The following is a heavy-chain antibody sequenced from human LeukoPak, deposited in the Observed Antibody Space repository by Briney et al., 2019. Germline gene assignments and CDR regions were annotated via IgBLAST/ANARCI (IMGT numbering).Heavy chain of an antibody. V-gene: IGHV3-21*01. D-gene: IGHD2-8*01. Sequence: GGSLRLSCAASGFTFSSYSMNWVRQAPGKGLEWVSSISSSSSYIYYADSVKGRFTISRDNAKNSLYLQMNSLRAEDTAVYYCASGQLVYASTDYWGQGTLVTVSS. CDR1: GFTFSSYS. CDR3: ASGQLVYASTDY. J-gene: IGHJ4*02. CDR2: ISSSSSYI.